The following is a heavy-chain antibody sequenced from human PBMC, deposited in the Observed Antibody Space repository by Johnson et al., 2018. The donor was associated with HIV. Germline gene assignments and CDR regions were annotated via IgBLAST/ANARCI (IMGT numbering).Heavy chain of an antibody. J-gene: IGHJ3*02. V-gene: IGHV3-72*01. D-gene: IGHD7-27*01. CDR2: IRNKANSYTT. Sequence: GKGLEWVGRIRNKANSYTTEYAASVKGRFTILRDDSKNSLYLQMNSLKTEDTAVYYCARGGEKGAFDIWGQGTMVTVSS. CDR3: ARGGEKGAFDI.